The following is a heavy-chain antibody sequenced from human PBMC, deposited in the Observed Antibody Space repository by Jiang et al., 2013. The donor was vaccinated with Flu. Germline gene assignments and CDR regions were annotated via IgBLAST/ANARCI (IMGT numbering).Heavy chain of an antibody. D-gene: IGHD1-26*01. CDR1: GFTFSNYA. Sequence: VQLVESGGGLVQPGGSLRLSCAASGFTFSNYAIRWVRQAPGKGLEWVSGISGSGASTYYADSVKGRFTISRDNSKNTLYLQMSSLRAEDTAVYYCAKGSEFFADYYYSYMDVWGLGTTVTVSS. CDR3: AKGSEFFADYYYSYMDV. CDR2: ISGSGAST. J-gene: IGHJ6*03. V-gene: IGHV3-23*04.